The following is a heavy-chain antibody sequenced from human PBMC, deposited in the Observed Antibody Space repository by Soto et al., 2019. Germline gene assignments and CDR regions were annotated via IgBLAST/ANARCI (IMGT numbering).Heavy chain of an antibody. J-gene: IGHJ4*02. CDR3: ARFVVYRLYECSIYFDY. Sequence: QVQLQESGPGLVKPSQTLSLTCTVSGGSISSGDYYWSWIRQPPGKGLEWSGYIYYSGSTYYNPSLKCRVTTSVNAVQTRFSLKLSAVTAAVTVVYYCARFVVYRLYECSIYFDYCGQGTLVTVSS. D-gene: IGHD2-8*02. CDR2: IYYSGST. V-gene: IGHV4-30-4*01. CDR1: GGSISSGDYY.